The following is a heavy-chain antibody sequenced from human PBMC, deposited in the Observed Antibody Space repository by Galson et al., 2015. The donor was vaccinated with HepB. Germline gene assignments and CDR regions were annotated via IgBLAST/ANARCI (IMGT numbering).Heavy chain of an antibody. J-gene: IGHJ4*02. CDR1: GFTLNSYA. CDR3: ARDGYNRVPFDY. V-gene: IGHV3-23*01. Sequence: SLRLSCAASGFTLNSYAMSWVRQAPGKGLEWVSEISGTGANTYYADCVRGRFTVSRDNSRNTLYLQMNSLRTEDTARYYCARDGYNRVPFDYWGQGTLVAVSS. D-gene: IGHD5-12*01. CDR2: ISGTGANT.